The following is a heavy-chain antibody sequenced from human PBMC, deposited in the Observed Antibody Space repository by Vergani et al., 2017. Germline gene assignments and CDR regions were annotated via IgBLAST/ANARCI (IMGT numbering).Heavy chain of an antibody. J-gene: IGHJ4*02. CDR1: GYTFTGYY. V-gene: IGHV1-2*04. CDR3: ARGPHYYGSGSYDY. CDR2: INPNIGGT. Sequence: QVQLVQSGAEVKKPGASVKVSCKASGYTFTGYYMHWVRQAPGQGLEWMGWINPNIGGTNYAQKFQGWVTMTRDTSISTAYMELSRLRSDDTAVYYCARGPHYYGSGSYDYWGQGTLVTVPS. D-gene: IGHD3-10*01.